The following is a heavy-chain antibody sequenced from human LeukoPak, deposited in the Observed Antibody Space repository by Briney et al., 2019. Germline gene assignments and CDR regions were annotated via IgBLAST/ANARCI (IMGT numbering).Heavy chain of an antibody. Sequence: ASVKVSCKASGYTFTSYYMHWVRQAPGQGLEWMGIINPSGGSTSYAQKFQGRVTMTRDTSTSTVYMELSSLRSEDTAVYYCARGDDCGGDCYSGNSFDYWGQGTLSPSPQ. V-gene: IGHV1-46*01. J-gene: IGHJ4*02. CDR1: GYTFTSYY. D-gene: IGHD2-21*02. CDR3: ARGDDCGGDCYSGNSFDY. CDR2: INPSGGST.